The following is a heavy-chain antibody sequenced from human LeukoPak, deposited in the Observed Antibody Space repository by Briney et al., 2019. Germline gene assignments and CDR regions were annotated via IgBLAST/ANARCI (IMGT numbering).Heavy chain of an antibody. CDR3: AKRGVVIRAVIIVGFHKEAYYFDY. V-gene: IGHV3-23*01. Sequence: TGGSLRLSCAASGFTFSSHWMSWVRQAPGKGLEWVAGLSDSGGSTNYADSVKGRFTVSRDNPKNTLYLQMNSLRAEDTAVYFCAKRGVVIRAVIIVGFHKEAYYFDYWGQGALVTVSS. CDR1: GFTFSSHW. J-gene: IGHJ4*02. CDR2: LSDSGGST. D-gene: IGHD3-10*01.